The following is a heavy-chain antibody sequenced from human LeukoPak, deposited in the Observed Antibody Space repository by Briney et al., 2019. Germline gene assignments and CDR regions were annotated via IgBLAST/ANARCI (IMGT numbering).Heavy chain of an antibody. Sequence: GGSLRLSCAGTGFIFSAYGMHWVRQAPGKGLEWVAVTSYDGSNKHYADSVKGRFTISRDNSKNTLYLQMNSLRAEDTAVYYCAKGDSGYDLPPYFYYALDVWGQGTTVTVSS. V-gene: IGHV3-30*18. CDR2: TSYDGSNK. CDR3: AKGDSGYDLPPYFYYALDV. CDR1: GFIFSAYG. J-gene: IGHJ6*02. D-gene: IGHD5-12*01.